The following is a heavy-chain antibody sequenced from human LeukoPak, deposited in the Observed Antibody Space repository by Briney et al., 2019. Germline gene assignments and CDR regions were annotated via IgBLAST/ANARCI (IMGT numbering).Heavy chain of an antibody. CDR2: IYYSGST. J-gene: IGHJ4*02. Sequence: SETLSLTCTVSGGSISSSSYYWGWIRQPPGKGLEWIGSIYYSGSTYYNPSLKSRVTISVDTSKNQFSLKLSSVTAADTAVYYCAGHLRGSYRRGYFDYWGQGTLVTVSS. V-gene: IGHV4-39*01. D-gene: IGHD3-16*02. CDR3: AGHLRGSYRRGYFDY. CDR1: GGSISSSSYY.